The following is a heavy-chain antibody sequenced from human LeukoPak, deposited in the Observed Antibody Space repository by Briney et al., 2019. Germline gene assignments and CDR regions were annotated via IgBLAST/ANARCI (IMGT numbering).Heavy chain of an antibody. V-gene: IGHV3-30*18. D-gene: IGHD2-2*01. CDR2: ISYDGSNK. Sequence: PGRSLRLSCAASGFTFSSYGMHWVRQAPGKGLEWVAVISYDGSNKYYADSVKGRFTISRDNSKNTLYLQMNSLRAEDTAVYYCAKAAAIERFDYLDYWGQGTLVTVSS. J-gene: IGHJ4*02. CDR3: AKAAAIERFDYLDY. CDR1: GFTFSSYG.